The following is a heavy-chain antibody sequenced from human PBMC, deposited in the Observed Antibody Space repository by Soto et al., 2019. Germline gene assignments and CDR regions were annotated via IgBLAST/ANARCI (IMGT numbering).Heavy chain of an antibody. V-gene: IGHV4-4*02. CDR1: GVSITTTNW. CDR3: ASNGAVGGNTRADQ. CDR2: IDHSGKT. J-gene: IGHJ4*02. Sequence: QVQLLESGPGLVKPSGTLTLTCAVAGVSITTTNWWNWARQPPGKGREWIGEIDHSGKTNYNPSLKSRATTSVHKSKNQFALEVKSVTAADTASYYCASNGAVGGNTRADQWGQGTPVIVSS. D-gene: IGHD1-26*01.